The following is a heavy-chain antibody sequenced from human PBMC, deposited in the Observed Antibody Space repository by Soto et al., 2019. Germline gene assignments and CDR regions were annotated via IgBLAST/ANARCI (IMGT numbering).Heavy chain of an antibody. J-gene: IGHJ5*02. D-gene: IGHD3-9*01. CDR2: TYYRSSWYN. CDR1: GESVASHSAA. CDR3: ARDHTFYDILTGYSTNWFDP. Sequence: QTLTLTCAISGESVASHSAAWNWIRKSPSRVLEWLGRTYYRSSWYNDYAISVKSRITINPDTSKNQFSLQLSSVTPEDTAVYYCARDHTFYDILTGYSTNWFDPWGQGTLVIVSS. V-gene: IGHV6-1*01.